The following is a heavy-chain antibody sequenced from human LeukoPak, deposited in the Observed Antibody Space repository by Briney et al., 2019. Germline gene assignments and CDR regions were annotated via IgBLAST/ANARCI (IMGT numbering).Heavy chain of an antibody. V-gene: IGHV4-59*08. J-gene: IGHJ5*02. CDR2: IYQSGST. D-gene: IGHD6-13*01. CDR3: ARGRYSSSWYTWFDP. CDR1: GGSISIYY. Sequence: SETLSLTCTVSGGSISIYYWSWIRQPPGTGLEWIGYIYQSGSTDYNPSLKSRVTISVDTSKNQFSLKLSSVTAADTAVYYCARGRYSSSWYTWFDPWGQGTLVTVSS.